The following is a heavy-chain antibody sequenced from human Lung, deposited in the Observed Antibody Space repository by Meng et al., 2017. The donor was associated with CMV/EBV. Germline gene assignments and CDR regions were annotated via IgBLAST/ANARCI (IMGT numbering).Heavy chain of an antibody. J-gene: IGHJ4*02. CDR2: TWSGRGT. CDR3: ARGSGFLELPQN. D-gene: IGHD3-3*01. V-gene: IGHV4-61*01. CDR1: GGAVSDGNYH. Sequence: GSLRLXXIVSGGAVSDGNYHWNWVRQPPGKGLEWIGQTWSGRGTYYSPSLESRLTISVDTSKNQFSLHLTSVTAADTAIYYCARGSGFLELPQNWGQRTLVTVSS.